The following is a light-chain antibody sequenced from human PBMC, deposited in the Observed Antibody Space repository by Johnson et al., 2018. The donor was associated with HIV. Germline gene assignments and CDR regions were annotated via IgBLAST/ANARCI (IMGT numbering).Light chain of an antibody. V-gene: IGLV1-51*01. CDR3: GTWDSSLSAGRV. CDR1: SSNIGNNY. CDR2: YNN. Sequence: QSVLTQPPSVSAAPGQKVTISCSGSSSNIGNNYVSWYQQLPGTAPKLLIYYNNKRPSGIPDRFSGSKSGTSATLGISGLQTGDEADYYCGTWDSSLSAGRVFGTGTKVTVL. J-gene: IGLJ1*01.